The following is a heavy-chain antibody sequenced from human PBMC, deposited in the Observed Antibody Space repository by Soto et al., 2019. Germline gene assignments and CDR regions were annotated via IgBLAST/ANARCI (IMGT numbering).Heavy chain of an antibody. CDR2: ITYEGSQI. D-gene: IGHD7-27*01. CDR3: AKGRGEMNWANYYGLDV. Sequence: QVQLVESGGGVVQPGRSLRLSCAASGFSFPRFGMHWVRQAPGKGLEWGALITYEGSQIYYADAVKGRFTISRDNGDNTLSLQMDNLRTEETATYFCAKGRGEMNWANYYGLDVWGQGTTVTVSS. V-gene: IGHV3-30*18. CDR1: GFSFPRFG. J-gene: IGHJ6*02.